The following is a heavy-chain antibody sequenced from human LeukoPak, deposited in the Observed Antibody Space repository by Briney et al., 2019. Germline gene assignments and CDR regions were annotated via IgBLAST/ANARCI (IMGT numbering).Heavy chain of an antibody. CDR3: AKDFGYGDCFDY. Sequence: GGSLRLSCAASGFTFSKYGLHWVRQAPGKGLEWVAFMSYDGTHKYYADSARGRFTISRDNSKNTLFLQMNSLRTEDTAVYYCAKDFGYGDCFDYWGQGTVVTVSS. D-gene: IGHD4-17*01. V-gene: IGHV3-30*18. CDR2: MSYDGTHK. CDR1: GFTFSKYG. J-gene: IGHJ4*02.